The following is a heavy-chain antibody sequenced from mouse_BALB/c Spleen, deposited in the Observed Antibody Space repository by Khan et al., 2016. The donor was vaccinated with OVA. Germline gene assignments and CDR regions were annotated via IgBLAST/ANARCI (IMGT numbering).Heavy chain of an antibody. Sequence: QVQLKESGAELARPGASVKMSCKASGYTFTSYTIHWIKLRPGQGLEWIGYINPSNGYTNYNQKFKDKATLTADKSSTTAYMQLSSLTSDDSAVYNYVRDGAYYGNDGWFAYWGQGTLVTVSA. CDR2: INPSNGYT. CDR3: VRDGAYYGNDGWFAY. D-gene: IGHD2-14*01. CDR1: GYTFTSYT. J-gene: IGHJ3*01. V-gene: IGHV1-4*01.